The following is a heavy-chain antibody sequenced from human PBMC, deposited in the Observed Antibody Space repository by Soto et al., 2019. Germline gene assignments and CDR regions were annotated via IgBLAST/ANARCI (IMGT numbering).Heavy chain of an antibody. D-gene: IGHD3-16*02. Sequence: GASVKVSCKASGYIFVNYGIAWVRQAPGQGLEWMGWINADNGNTKYSQKFQGRVTLTTDTSASTAYMELSSLRSEDTAVYYCAAELNRGVIIGPYAFDIWGQGTMVTVSS. J-gene: IGHJ3*02. V-gene: IGHV1-18*01. CDR1: GYIFVNYG. CDR3: AAELNRGVIIGPYAFDI. CDR2: INADNGNT.